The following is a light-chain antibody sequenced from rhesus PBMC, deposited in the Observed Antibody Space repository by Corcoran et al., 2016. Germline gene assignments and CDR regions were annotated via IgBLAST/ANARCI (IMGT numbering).Light chain of an antibody. CDR1: QSNSNS. V-gene: IGKV1-22*01. CDR3: QQYKRDPHS. CDR2: KTS. Sequence: DIQMTQSPSSLSASVGDTVTITCRASQSNSNSLAWYQQKPGTAPKLLMYKTSTLQNGVPSRFSGTGSGADFTLTISSLQSEDFATYYCQQYKRDPHSFGQGTKVEIK. J-gene: IGKJ2*01.